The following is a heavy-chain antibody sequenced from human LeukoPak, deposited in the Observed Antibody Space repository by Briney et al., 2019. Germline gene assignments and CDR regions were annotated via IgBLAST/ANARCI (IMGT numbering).Heavy chain of an antibody. D-gene: IGHD1-1*01. CDR3: AREGAFWQLFDY. Sequence: PGRSLRLSCAASGFTFSSYAMHWVRQAPGKGLEWVAVVSYDGSNKYYADSVKGRFTISRDNAKNSLYLQMNSLRAEDTAVYYCAREGAFWQLFDYWGQGTLVTVSS. CDR2: VSYDGSNK. CDR1: GFTFSSYA. V-gene: IGHV3-30*04. J-gene: IGHJ4*02.